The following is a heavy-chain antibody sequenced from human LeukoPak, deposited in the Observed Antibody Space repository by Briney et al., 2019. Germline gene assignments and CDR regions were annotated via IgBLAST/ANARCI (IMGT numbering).Heavy chain of an antibody. V-gene: IGHV4-34*01. CDR1: GGSFSGYY. CDR3: AEAAMASPFDY. CDR2: INHSGST. D-gene: IGHD5-18*01. J-gene: IGHJ4*02. Sequence: PSETLSLTCAVYGGSFSGYYWSWIRQPPGKGLEWIGEINHSGSTNYNPSLKSRVTISVDTSKNQFSLKLSSVTAADTAVYYCAEAAMASPFDYWGQGTLVTVSS.